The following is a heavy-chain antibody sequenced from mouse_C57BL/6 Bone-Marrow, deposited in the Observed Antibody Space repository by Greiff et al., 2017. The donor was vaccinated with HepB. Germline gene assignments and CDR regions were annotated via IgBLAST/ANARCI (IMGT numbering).Heavy chain of an antibody. CDR2: ISSGGSYT. D-gene: IGHD2-5*01. CDR3: ARRELAYYSNCGFAY. J-gene: IGHJ3*01. Sequence: EVQGVESGGDLVKPGGSLKLSCAASGFTFSSYGMSWVRQTPDKRLEWVATISSGGSYTYYPDSVKGRFTISRDNAKNTLYLQMSSLKSEDTAMYYCARRELAYYSNCGFAYWGQGTLVTVSA. CDR1: GFTFSSYG. V-gene: IGHV5-6*01.